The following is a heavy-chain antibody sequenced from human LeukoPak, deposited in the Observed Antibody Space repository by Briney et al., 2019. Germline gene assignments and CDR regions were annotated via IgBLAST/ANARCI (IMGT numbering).Heavy chain of an antibody. V-gene: IGHV3-21*01. CDR1: GFTFSSYS. J-gene: IGHJ5*02. Sequence: PGGSLRLSCAASGFTFSSYSMNWVRQAPGKGLEWVSSISSSSSYIYYADSVKGRFTISRDNAKNSLYLQMNSLRAEDTAVYYCARDRDNWNDWFDPWGQGTLVTVSS. D-gene: IGHD1-1*01. CDR3: ARDRDNWNDWFDP. CDR2: ISSSSSYI.